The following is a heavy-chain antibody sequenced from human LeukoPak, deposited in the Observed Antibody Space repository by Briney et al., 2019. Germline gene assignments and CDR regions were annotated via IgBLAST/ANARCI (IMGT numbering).Heavy chain of an antibody. CDR3: ARLGWGGAWNHYLYYYMDV. D-gene: IGHD3-10*01. CDR1: GFTFTSYW. CDR2: IKQDGSEK. Sequence: GGSLRLSCAASGFTFTSYWMSWVRQAPGKGLEWVANIKQDGSEKYYVDSVKGRFTISRDNAKTSLYLQMNSLRAEDTAVYYCARLGWGGAWNHYLYYYMDVWGKGTAVTVPS. J-gene: IGHJ6*03. V-gene: IGHV3-7*01.